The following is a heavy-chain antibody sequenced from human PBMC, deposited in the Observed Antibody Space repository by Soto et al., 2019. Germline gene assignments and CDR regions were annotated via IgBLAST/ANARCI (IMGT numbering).Heavy chain of an antibody. CDR3: AKEWYSSSLYYYGRDV. D-gene: IGHD6-19*01. Sequence: QVQLVESGGGGVQPGRSLRLSCAVSGFIFSSSGMHWVRQAPGQGVEWVAAISFDGSNKFYEDSVKGRLTISRDNSKNTVYRQLNSLRSEDTAVYYCAKEWYSSSLYYYGRDVWGQGTTVTVS. CDR1: GFIFSSSG. V-gene: IGHV3-30*18. J-gene: IGHJ6*02. CDR2: ISFDGSNK.